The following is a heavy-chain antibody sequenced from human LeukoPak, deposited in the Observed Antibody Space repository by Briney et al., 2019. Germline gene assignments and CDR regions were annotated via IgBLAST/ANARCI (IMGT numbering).Heavy chain of an antibody. CDR1: GFTFSSYG. CDR3: AKDRDSSGWYYFDY. D-gene: IGHD6-19*01. Sequence: GGSLRLSWAASGFTFSSYGMHWVRQAPGKGLEWVAFIREDGSNKYHADSVKGRFTISRDNSKNTLYLQMNSLRAEDTAVYYCAKDRDSSGWYYFDYWGQGTLVTVSS. V-gene: IGHV3-30*02. CDR2: IREDGSNK. J-gene: IGHJ4*02.